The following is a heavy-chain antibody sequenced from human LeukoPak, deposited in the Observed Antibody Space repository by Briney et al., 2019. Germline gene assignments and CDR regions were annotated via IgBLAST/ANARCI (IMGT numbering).Heavy chain of an antibody. J-gene: IGHJ4*02. CDR2: IYYSGGT. D-gene: IGHD6-6*01. CDR3: ARLWDSSSSLDY. V-gene: IGHV4-59*08. CDR1: GGSISSYY. Sequence: PSETLSLTCTGSGGSISSYYWTWIRQPPGKGLGLEWIGYIYYSGGTNYNPSLKSRVTISIDTSKNQVSLKLSSVTAADTAVYYCARLWDSSSSLDYWGQGTLVTVSS.